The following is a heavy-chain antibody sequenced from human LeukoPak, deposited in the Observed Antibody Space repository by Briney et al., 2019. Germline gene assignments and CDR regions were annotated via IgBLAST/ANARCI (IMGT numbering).Heavy chain of an antibody. CDR1: GHTFSNYS. D-gene: IGHD3-22*01. Sequence: SVNLSCKPSGHTFSNYSISWVQQAPAQELAWMGRINPILGIANYAQKFQGRNTINEEKSTSKAPMQLSSQSSEATAVDYGSRRNVYDSSGYSSGGEYYWGQGDLVTVSS. V-gene: IGHV1-69*02. CDR2: INPILGIA. J-gene: IGHJ4*02. CDR3: SRRNVYDSSGYSSGGEYY.